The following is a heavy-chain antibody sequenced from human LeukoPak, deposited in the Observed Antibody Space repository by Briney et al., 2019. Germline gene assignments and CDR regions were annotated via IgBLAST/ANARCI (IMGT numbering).Heavy chain of an antibody. Sequence: KPSETLSLTCAVYGGSFSGYYWSWIRQPPGKGLEWIGEINHSGSTNYNPSLKSRVTISVDTSKNQFSLKLSSVTAADTAVYYCARRFRGYFDYWGQGTLVTVSS. D-gene: IGHD3-10*01. J-gene: IGHJ4*02. CDR2: INHSGST. CDR1: GGSFSGYY. CDR3: ARRFRGYFDY. V-gene: IGHV4-34*01.